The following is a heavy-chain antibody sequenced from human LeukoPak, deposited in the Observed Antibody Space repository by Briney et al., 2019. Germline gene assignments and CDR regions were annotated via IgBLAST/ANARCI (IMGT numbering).Heavy chain of an antibody. CDR2: ISGSGGST. Sequence: GGSLRLSCAASGFTFSSYAMSWVRQAPGKGLEWVSAISGSGGSTYYADSVKGRFTISRDNSKNTLYLQMNSLRAEDTAVYYCARVFSRGSGWYRYFDYWGQGTLVTVSS. J-gene: IGHJ4*02. D-gene: IGHD6-19*01. CDR1: GFTFSSYA. CDR3: ARVFSRGSGWYRYFDY. V-gene: IGHV3-23*01.